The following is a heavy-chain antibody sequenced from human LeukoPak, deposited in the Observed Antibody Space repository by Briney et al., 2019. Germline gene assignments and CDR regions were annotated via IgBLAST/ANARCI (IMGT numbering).Heavy chain of an antibody. CDR3: ARLPGYCSSTSCYRGGVY. CDR2: IYSGGST. V-gene: IGHV3-53*01. Sequence: TGGSLRLSCAASGFTVSSNYMSWVRQAPGKGLEWVSVIYSGGSTYYADSVKGRFTISRDNSKNTLYLQMNSLRAEDTAVYYCARLPGYCSSTSCYRGGVYWGQGTLVTVSS. CDR1: GFTVSSNY. D-gene: IGHD2-2*02. J-gene: IGHJ4*02.